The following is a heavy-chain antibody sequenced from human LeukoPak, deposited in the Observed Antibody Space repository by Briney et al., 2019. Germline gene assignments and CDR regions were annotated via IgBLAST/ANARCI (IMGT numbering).Heavy chain of an antibody. CDR3: ATLRFLEWFSYYHYMDV. CDR2: VDPEDGET. D-gene: IGHD3-3*01. Sequence: ASVKVSCKVSGYTFTDYYMHWVQQAPGKGLEWMGLVDPEDGETIYAEKFQGRVTITADTSTDTAYMELSSLRSEDTAVYYCATLRFLEWFSYYHYMDVWGKGTTVTVSS. CDR1: GYTFTDYY. V-gene: IGHV1-69-2*01. J-gene: IGHJ6*03.